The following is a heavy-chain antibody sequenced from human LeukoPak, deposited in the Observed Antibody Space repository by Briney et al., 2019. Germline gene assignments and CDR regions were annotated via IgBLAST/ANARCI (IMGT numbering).Heavy chain of an antibody. CDR1: GFTFSSYA. V-gene: IGHV3-30*09. J-gene: IGHJ4*02. CDR2: ISYDGSNK. D-gene: IGHD6-13*01. Sequence: GGSLRLSCAASGFTFSSYAMHWVRQAPGKGLEWVAVISYDGSNKYYADSVKGRFAISRDNSKNTLYLQMNSLRAEDTAVYYCAREDRASSSWIFDYWGQGTLVTVSS. CDR3: AREDRASSSWIFDY.